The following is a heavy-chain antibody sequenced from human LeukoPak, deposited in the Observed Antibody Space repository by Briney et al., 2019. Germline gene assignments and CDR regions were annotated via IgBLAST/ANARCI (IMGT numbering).Heavy chain of an antibody. CDR1: RGSFSGYY. D-gene: IGHD3-10*01. Sequence: PSETLSLTCAVYRGSFSGYYWSWIRQPPGKGLEWIGEINHSGSTNYNPSLKSRVTISVDTSKNQFSLKLSSVTAADTAVYYCARGVVRGVPDYWGQGTLVTVSS. V-gene: IGHV4-34*01. CDR3: ARGVVRGVPDY. J-gene: IGHJ4*02. CDR2: INHSGST.